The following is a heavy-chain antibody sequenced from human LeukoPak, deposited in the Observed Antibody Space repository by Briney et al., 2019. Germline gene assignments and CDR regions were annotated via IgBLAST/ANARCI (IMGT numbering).Heavy chain of an antibody. D-gene: IGHD2-2*01. Sequence: GRSLRLSCAASGFTFSSYGMHWVRQAPGKGLEWVAVIWYDGSNKYYADSVKGRFTISRDNSKNTLYLQMNSLRAEDTAVYYCARDRFVVVPAAMRGAGMDVWGQGTTVTVSS. CDR1: GFTFSSYG. CDR2: IWYDGSNK. CDR3: ARDRFVVVPAAMRGAGMDV. V-gene: IGHV3-33*01. J-gene: IGHJ6*02.